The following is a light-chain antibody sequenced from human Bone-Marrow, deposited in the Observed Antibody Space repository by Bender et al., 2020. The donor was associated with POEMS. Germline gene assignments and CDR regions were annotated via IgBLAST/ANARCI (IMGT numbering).Light chain of an antibody. V-gene: IGLV2-14*03. CDR1: NEH. Sequence: QSALTQPPSASGSLGQSVTISCTGTNEHVSWYQQHPGKAPQPIIYEVRYRPSGVSDRFSGSKSGNTASLTISGLQAEDDADYFCSSYTSTSSLVFGGGTKLTVL. CDR2: EVR. CDR3: SSYTSTSSLV. J-gene: IGLJ2*01.